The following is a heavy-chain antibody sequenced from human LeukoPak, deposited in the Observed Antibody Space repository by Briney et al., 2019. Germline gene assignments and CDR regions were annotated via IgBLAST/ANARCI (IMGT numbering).Heavy chain of an antibody. D-gene: IGHD1-7*01. CDR1: GLTVANAW. J-gene: IGHJ4*02. V-gene: IGHV3-15*07. CDR3: TTDRQGTGTTAY. Sequence: KPGGSLRLSCAASGLTVANAWMNWVRQTPGKGLQWVGRIKSKIDGGTTDYAAPVKGKFTILRDDSKNTLYLQMNSLKTEDTAIYYCTTDRQGTGTTAYWGQGTLVTVSS. CDR2: IKSKIDGGTT.